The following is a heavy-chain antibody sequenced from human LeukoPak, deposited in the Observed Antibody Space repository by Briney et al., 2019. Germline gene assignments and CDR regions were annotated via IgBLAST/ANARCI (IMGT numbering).Heavy chain of an antibody. CDR2: ISWNSGSI. CDR1: GFTFDDYA. D-gene: IGHD3-22*01. V-gene: IGHV3-9*03. CDR3: AKDSTHDSSGYYDY. Sequence: PGGSLRLSCAASGFTFDDYAMDWVRKAPGKGLELVSGISWNSGSIGYADSVKGRFTISRDNAKNSLYLQMNNLRAEDMAFYYCAKDSTHDSSGYYDYWGQGTLVTVSS. J-gene: IGHJ4*02.